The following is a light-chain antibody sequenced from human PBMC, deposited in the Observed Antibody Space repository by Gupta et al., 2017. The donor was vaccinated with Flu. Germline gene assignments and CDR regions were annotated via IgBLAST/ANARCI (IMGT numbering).Light chain of an antibody. J-gene: IGKJ4*01. CDR2: GAS. V-gene: IGKV3-15*01. Sequence: EIVMTPSPAPLSVSPGERATLSCRASQSVSSNLAWYQQKPGQAPRLLIYGASTRATGIPARFSGGGSGTEFTLTISSLQAEDFAVYYCQQYNNWPLTFGGGTKVEIK. CDR3: QQYNNWPLT. CDR1: QSVSSN.